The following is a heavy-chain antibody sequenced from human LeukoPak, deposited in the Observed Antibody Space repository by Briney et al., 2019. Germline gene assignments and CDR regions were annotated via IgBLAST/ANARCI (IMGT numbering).Heavy chain of an antibody. CDR1: GYTFTSYG. Sequence: GASVKVSCKASGYTFTSYGISWVRQAPGQGLEWMGWISGYNGNTNYAQNLQGRVTMTTDTSRSTAYMEVRSLRSDDTAVYYCARAPYDSLGAFDIWGQGTIVTVSS. J-gene: IGHJ3*02. D-gene: IGHD3-3*01. CDR2: ISGYNGNT. V-gene: IGHV1-18*01. CDR3: ARAPYDSLGAFDI.